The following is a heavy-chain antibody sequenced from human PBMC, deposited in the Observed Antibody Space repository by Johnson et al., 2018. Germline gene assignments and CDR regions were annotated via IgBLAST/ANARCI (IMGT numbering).Heavy chain of an antibody. V-gene: IGHV1-8*01. Sequence: QVQLVQSGAEVKKPGASVKVSCKASGYTFTSYDINWVRQATGQGLEWMGWMNPNSGNTGYAQKFQGRVTMTRNTSISTAYMELSSLISEDTAVYYWSRARYCSGGSCYSVSGMDVWGQGTTVTVSS. CDR1: GYTFTSYD. CDR3: SRARYCSGGSCYSVSGMDV. D-gene: IGHD2-15*01. CDR2: MNPNSGNT. J-gene: IGHJ6*02.